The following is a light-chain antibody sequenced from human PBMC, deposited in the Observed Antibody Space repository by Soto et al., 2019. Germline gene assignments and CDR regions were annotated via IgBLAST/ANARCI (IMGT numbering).Light chain of an antibody. CDR1: SSNIGSNT. CDR2: SNN. J-gene: IGLJ2*01. Sequence: QSVLTQPPSASGTPGQRVTISCSGSSSNIGSNTVNWYQQLPGTAPKLLIYSNNYRPSGVPDRFSGSKSGTSASLAISGLQSEDEADYYCAAWDDSLNGVVFGGGTPLTVL. CDR3: AAWDDSLNGVV. V-gene: IGLV1-44*01.